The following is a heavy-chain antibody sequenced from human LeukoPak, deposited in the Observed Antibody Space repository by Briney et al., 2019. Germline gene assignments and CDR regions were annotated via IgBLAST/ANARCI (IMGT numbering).Heavy chain of an antibody. V-gene: IGHV3-33*01. CDR1: GFTFSSYG. J-gene: IGHJ5*02. CDR2: IWYDGSNK. CDR3: ARGGGDPGRGWFDP. D-gene: IGHD2-21*01. Sequence: GGSLRLSCAASGFTFSSYGMHWVRQAPGKGLEWVAVIWYDGSNKYYADSVKGRFTISRDNSKNTLYLQMNSLRAEDTAVYYCARGGGDPGRGWFDPWGQGTLVTVSS.